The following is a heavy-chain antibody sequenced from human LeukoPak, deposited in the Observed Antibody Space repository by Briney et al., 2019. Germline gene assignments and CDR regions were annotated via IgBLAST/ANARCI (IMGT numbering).Heavy chain of an antibody. CDR2: INHSGST. CDR1: GGSFSGYY. V-gene: IGHV4-34*01. Sequence: SETLSLTCAVYGGSFSGYYWSWIRQPPGKGLEWIGEINHSGSTNYNPSLKSRVTISVDTSKNQFSLELSSVTAADTAVYYCAGNPSGEQYYYDSSGYEIWGQGTLVTVSS. CDR3: AGNPSGEQYYYDSSGYEI. J-gene: IGHJ4*02. D-gene: IGHD3-22*01.